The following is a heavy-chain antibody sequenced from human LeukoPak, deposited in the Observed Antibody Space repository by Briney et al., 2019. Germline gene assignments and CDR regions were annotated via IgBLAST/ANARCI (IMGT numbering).Heavy chain of an antibody. V-gene: IGHV4-59*01. J-gene: IGHJ4*02. CDR3: ARGVPEYYDFWSGYFYYFDY. Sequence: SETLSLTCTVSGGSISRYYWSWIRQPPGKGLEGIGYIYYSGSTNYNPSLKSRVTISVDTSKNQFSLKLISVTAADTAVYYCARGVPEYYDFWSGYFYYFDYWGQGTLVTVSS. D-gene: IGHD3-3*01. CDR2: IYYSGST. CDR1: GGSISRYY.